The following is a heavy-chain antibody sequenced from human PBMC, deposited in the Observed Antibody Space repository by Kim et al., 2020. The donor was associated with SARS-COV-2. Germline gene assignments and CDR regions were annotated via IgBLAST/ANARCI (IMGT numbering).Heavy chain of an antibody. Sequence: GGSLRLSCAASGVTFGMHWVRQAPGKGLEWVAGIWYDGSHKYYSDSVKGRFTISRDNSKNTLYLQMNSLRAEDTAVYYCAKDRNYCGSGSYSYFDQWGQGTLVTVSS. D-gene: IGHD3-10*01. CDR1: GVTFG. CDR2: IWYDGSHK. CDR3: AKDRNYCGSGSYSYFDQ. V-gene: IGHV3-33*06. J-gene: IGHJ4*02.